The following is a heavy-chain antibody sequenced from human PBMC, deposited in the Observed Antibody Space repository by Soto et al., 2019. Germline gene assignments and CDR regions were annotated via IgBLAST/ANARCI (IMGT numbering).Heavy chain of an antibody. CDR3: APGLSGSYFDY. D-gene: IGHD1-26*01. V-gene: IGHV3-30*03. CDR2: ISYDGSNK. J-gene: IGHJ4*02. Sequence: GGSLRLSCAASGFTFSSYGMHWVRQAPGKGLEWVAVISYDGSNKYYADSVKGRFTISRDNSKNTLYLQMNSLRAEDTDLYSCAPGLSGSYFDYWGQGTLVTVSS. CDR1: GFTFSSYG.